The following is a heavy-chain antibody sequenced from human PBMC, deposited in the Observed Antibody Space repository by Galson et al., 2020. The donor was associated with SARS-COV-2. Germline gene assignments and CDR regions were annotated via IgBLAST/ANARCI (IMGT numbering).Heavy chain of an antibody. V-gene: IGHV4-31*03. D-gene: IGHD1-26*01. Sequence: SETLSLTCTVSGGSITSDDPHWSWIRQHPRRGLEWIGYIFYSGFTYYSPSFKSRVTMSLDTSNNQISLELNSVTAADTAVYYCASGLGGDYWGPGTLVTVSS. CDR2: IFYSGFT. CDR3: ASGLGGDY. CDR1: GGSITSDDPH. J-gene: IGHJ4*02.